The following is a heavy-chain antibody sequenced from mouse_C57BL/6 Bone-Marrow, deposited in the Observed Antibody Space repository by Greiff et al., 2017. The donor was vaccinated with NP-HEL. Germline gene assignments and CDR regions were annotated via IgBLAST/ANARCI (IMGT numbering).Heavy chain of an antibody. CDR2: IDPSDSYT. CDR3: AREWDFWFAF. D-gene: IGHD1-3*01. CDR1: GYTFTSYW. J-gene: IGHJ3*01. Sequence: QVQLQQPGAELVMPGASVKLSCKASGYTFTSYWMHWVKQRPGQGLEWIGEIDPSDSYTNYTQKFKGKSTLTVDKSSSTAYMQLSSLTSEDSAVYYCAREWDFWFAFWDQGTLITVTA. V-gene: IGHV1-69*01.